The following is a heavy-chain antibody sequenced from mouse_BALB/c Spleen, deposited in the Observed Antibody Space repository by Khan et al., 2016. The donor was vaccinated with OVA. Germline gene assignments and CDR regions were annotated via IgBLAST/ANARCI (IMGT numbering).Heavy chain of an antibody. D-gene: IGHD1-3*01. CDR1: GYNFITYW. CDR2: IDPNTGYI. CDR3: ARRVLDGISTY. Sequence: QVQLKQSGAELTKPGASLKMSCTASGYNFITYWIHWVKQRPGQGLEWIGYIDPNTGYIEFNQKFKDKATLTADKSSNTAYMQLTSLTSEDSAVYYCARRVLDGISTYWGQGTLVTVSA. V-gene: IGHV1-7*01. J-gene: IGHJ3*01.